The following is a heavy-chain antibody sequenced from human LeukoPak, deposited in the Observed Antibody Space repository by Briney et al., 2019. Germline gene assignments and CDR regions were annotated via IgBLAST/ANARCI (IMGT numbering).Heavy chain of an antibody. Sequence: GGFLRLSCTGFIFSNYAVSWVRQAPGKGLEWVSAVSGDGVRTFYADSVKGRFTISRDNSMSTLSLQMNSLRAEDTAVYYCAKEQDNQLLLSHFDYWGQGILVTVSS. CDR3: AKEQDNQLLLSHFDY. V-gene: IGHV3-23*01. D-gene: IGHD2-2*01. CDR1: GFIFSNYA. CDR2: VSGDGVRT. J-gene: IGHJ4*02.